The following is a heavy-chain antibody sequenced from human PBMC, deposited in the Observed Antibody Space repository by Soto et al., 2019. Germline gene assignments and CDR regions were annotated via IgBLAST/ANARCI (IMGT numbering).Heavy chain of an antibody. V-gene: IGHV1-69*12. J-gene: IGHJ5*02. D-gene: IGHD5-18*01. Sequence: QVQLVQSGAEVKKPGSSVKVSCKASGGTFSSYAISWVRQAPGQGLEWMGGIIPIFGTANYAQKFQGRVTITADESTSTASMELSSVRSEDTARYYCARTNTAMVTGWFDPWGQGTLVTVSS. CDR1: GGTFSSYA. CDR2: IIPIFGTA. CDR3: ARTNTAMVTGWFDP.